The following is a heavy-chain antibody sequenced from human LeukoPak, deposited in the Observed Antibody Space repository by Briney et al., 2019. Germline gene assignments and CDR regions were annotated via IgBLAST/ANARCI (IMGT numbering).Heavy chain of an antibody. CDR2: INPGGGRT. D-gene: IGHD1-14*01. CDR1: GYTFTSYF. V-gene: IGHV1-46*01. J-gene: IGHJ4*02. Sequence: GASVKVACKASGYTFTSYFLHWVRQAPGQGLEWMGIINPGGGRTTYAQRFQGRLTMTRDTSTDTVYMELTSLTSEDTAVYFCARDVPERGEHSEGLDIWGQGTLVTVSS. CDR3: ARDVPERGEHSEGLDI.